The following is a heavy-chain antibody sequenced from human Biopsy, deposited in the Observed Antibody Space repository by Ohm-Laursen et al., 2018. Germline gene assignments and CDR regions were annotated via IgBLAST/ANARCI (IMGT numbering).Heavy chain of an antibody. J-gene: IGHJ5*02. V-gene: IGHV1-69*04. D-gene: IGHD1-26*01. CDR1: GYTFTNYG. CDR2: IIPIPNVA. Sequence: GASVKVSCKASGYTFTNYGISWVRQAPGQGLEWMGRIIPIPNVATYAQKFQGRITITADESTSTAYMELSSLTSDDTAVYFCARGEGSSWFDPWGHGTLVTVSS. CDR3: ARGEGSSWFDP.